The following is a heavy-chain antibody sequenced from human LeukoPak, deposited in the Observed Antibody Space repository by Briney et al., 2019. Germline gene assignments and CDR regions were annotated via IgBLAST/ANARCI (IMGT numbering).Heavy chain of an antibody. CDR3: ARARTATPRYCNGGSCSHAFDI. CDR2: ISGSSDYT. Sequence: PGGTLRLSCAASGFTFSDYYMTWIRHAPRKGLEWVSYISGSSDYTHSADSVKGRFTISRDNAQNSLSLQMNSLRAEDTAVYYCARARTATPRYCNGGSCSHAFDIWGRGTRVTVSS. D-gene: IGHD2-15*01. J-gene: IGHJ3*02. V-gene: IGHV3-11*05. CDR1: GFTFSDYY.